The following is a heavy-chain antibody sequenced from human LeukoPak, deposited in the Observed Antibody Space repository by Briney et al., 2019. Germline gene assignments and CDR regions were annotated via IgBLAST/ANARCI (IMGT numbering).Heavy chain of an antibody. CDR3: SAAAGRYNWFDP. V-gene: IGHV1-2*02. J-gene: IGHJ5*02. D-gene: IGHD6-13*01. CDR1: GYTFTGYY. Sequence: GASVKDSCKASGYTFTGYYMHWVRQAPGQGLEWMGWINPNSGGTNYAQKFQGRVTMTRDTSISTAYMELSRLRSDDTAVYYCSAAAGRYNWFDPWGQGTLVTVSS. CDR2: INPNSGGT.